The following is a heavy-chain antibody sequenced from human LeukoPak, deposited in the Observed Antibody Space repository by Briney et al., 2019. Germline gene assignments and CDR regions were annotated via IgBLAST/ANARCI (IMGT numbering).Heavy chain of an antibody. CDR3: ARPYCSGGSCHDYFDY. D-gene: IGHD2-15*01. CDR2: INPNSGGT. J-gene: IGHJ4*02. Sequence: ASVKVSCKASGYTFTGYYMHWVRQAPGQGLEWMGWINPNSGGTNYAQKFQGRVTMTRDTSISTAYMELSGLTSDDTAVYYCARPYCSGGSCHDYFDYWGQGTLVTVSS. CDR1: GYTFTGYY. V-gene: IGHV1-2*02.